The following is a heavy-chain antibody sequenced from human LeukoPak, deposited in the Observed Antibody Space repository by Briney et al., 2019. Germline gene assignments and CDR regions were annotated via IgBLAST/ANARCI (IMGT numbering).Heavy chain of an antibody. CDR2: IYYSGST. CDR1: GGSFSGYY. Sequence: SETLSLTCAVYGGSFSGYYWSWIRQPPGKGLEWIGYIYYSGSTNYNPSLKSRVTISVDTSKNQFSLKLSSVTAADTAVYYCARAGHYYDSSGYYYFAFDIWGQGTMVTVSS. V-gene: IGHV4-59*01. D-gene: IGHD3-22*01. J-gene: IGHJ3*02. CDR3: ARAGHYYDSSGYYYFAFDI.